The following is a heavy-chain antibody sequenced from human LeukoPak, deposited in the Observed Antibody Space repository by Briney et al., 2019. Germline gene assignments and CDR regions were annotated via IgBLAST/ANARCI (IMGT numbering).Heavy chain of an antibody. Sequence: GGSLRLSCAASGFTFSGSAMHWVRQASGKGLEWVGRIRSKANSYATAYAASVEGRFTISRDDSKNTAYLQMNSLKTEDTAVYYCTAYGEYDAFDIWGQGTMVTVSS. CDR3: TAYGEYDAFDI. D-gene: IGHD4-17*01. CDR1: GFTFSGSA. J-gene: IGHJ3*02. CDR2: IRSKANSYAT. V-gene: IGHV3-73*01.